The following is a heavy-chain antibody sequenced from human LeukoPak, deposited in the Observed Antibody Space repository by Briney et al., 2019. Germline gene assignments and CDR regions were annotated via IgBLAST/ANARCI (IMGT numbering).Heavy chain of an antibody. CDR1: GSTFSSSA. CDR3: ARDGGYDGNEPREMDY. Sequence: ASVKVSCKASGSTFSSSAISWVRQAPGQGLEWMGGIIPISGTANYAQKFQGRVTITADESTSTAYMVLSSLRSEDTAVYYCARDGGYDGNEPREMDYWGQGTLVTVPS. D-gene: IGHD5-12*01. J-gene: IGHJ4*02. CDR2: IIPISGTA. V-gene: IGHV1-69*13.